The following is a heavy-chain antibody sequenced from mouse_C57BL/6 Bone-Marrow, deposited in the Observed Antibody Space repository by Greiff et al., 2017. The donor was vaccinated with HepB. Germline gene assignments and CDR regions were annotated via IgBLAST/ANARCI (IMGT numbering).Heavy chain of an antibody. CDR3: ARSPYYYGSSYVYFDV. Sequence: QVQLQQPGTELVKPGASVKLSCKASGYTFTSYWMHWVKQRPGQGLEWIGNINPSNGGTNYNEKFKSKAILTVDKSSSTAYMQLSSLTSEDSAVYYCARSPYYYGSSYVYFDVWGTGTTVTVSS. CDR1: GYTFTSYW. J-gene: IGHJ1*03. CDR2: INPSNGGT. D-gene: IGHD1-1*01. V-gene: IGHV1-53*01.